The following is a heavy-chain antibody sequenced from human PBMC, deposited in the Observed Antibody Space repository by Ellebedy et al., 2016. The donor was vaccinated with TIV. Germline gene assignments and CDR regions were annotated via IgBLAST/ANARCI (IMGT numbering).Heavy chain of an antibody. V-gene: IGHV3-33*01. CDR2: IWFDGSNR. J-gene: IGHJ4*02. CDR3: ARVRMDEDY. D-gene: IGHD2-15*01. CDR1: GFTFSNFC. Sequence: PGGSLRLSCAASGFTFSNFCMHWVRQAPGKGLEWVAIIWFDGSNRYYADSVKGRFTISRDSSKNTVYLQMSSLRAEDTAVYYCARVRMDEDYWGQGTLVTVSS.